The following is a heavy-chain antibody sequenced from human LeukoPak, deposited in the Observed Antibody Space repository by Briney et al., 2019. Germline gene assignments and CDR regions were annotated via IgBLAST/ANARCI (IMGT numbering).Heavy chain of an antibody. Sequence: GGSATLFCAAPGFTFSTYTMSWVRQAPGKGLEWVSAISNSGGYTNYADSVKGRFTISRDNSKNTLYLQMKSLRAEDTAVYYCARGWGCGGDCYTYFDSWGGGTFASVSS. D-gene: IGHD2-21*02. CDR3: ARGWGCGGDCYTYFDS. V-gene: IGHV3-23*01. J-gene: IGHJ4*01. CDR1: GFTFSTYT. CDR2: ISNSGGYT.